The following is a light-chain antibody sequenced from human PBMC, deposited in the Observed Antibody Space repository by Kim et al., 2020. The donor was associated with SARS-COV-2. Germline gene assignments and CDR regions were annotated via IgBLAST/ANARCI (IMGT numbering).Light chain of an antibody. CDR1: SLRSYY. Sequence: SSELTQDPAVSVALGQTVRITCLGDSLRSYYASWYQQKPGQAPVLVIYGKNNRPSGIPDRFSGSSSGNTASLTITGAQAEDEADYYCNSRDSSGNRWVFGGGTQLTVL. J-gene: IGLJ3*02. CDR2: GKN. CDR3: NSRDSSGNRWV. V-gene: IGLV3-19*01.